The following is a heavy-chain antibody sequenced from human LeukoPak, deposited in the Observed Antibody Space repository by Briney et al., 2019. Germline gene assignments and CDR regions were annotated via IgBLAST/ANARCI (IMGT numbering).Heavy chain of an antibody. Sequence: SETLSLTCTVSGGSISSYYWSWIRQPPGKGLEWIGYIYYSGSTNYNPSLKSRVTISVDTSKNQFSLKLSSVTAADTAVYYCARELGSGWPTFDYWGQGTLVTVSS. CDR2: IYYSGST. J-gene: IGHJ4*02. D-gene: IGHD6-19*01. CDR3: ARELGSGWPTFDY. V-gene: IGHV4-59*01. CDR1: GGSISSYY.